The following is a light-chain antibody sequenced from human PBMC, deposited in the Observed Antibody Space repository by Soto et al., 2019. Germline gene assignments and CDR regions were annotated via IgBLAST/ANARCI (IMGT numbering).Light chain of an antibody. CDR1: QSLAYIDGNTY. J-gene: IGKJ2*01. CDR3: MQGTHWPPYT. CDR2: NVS. Sequence: DVMMTQSPLSLPVTLGQPASISCWSSQSLAYIDGNTYLNWFQQRPGQSPRRLIYNVSNRDSGVPDRFSGSASGTDFTLKISRVEAEDVGVYYCMQGTHWPPYTFGQGTKLEI. V-gene: IGKV2-30*01.